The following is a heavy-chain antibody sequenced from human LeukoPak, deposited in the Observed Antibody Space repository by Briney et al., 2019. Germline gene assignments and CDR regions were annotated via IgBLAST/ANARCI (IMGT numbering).Heavy chain of an antibody. V-gene: IGHV1-69*01. Sequence: SVKVSCKASGGTFSSYAISWVRQAPGQGLEWMGGIIPIFGTANYAQKFQGRVTITADESTSTAYMELSSPRSEDTAVYYCARESGYCSSTSCFPFDYWGQGTLVTVSS. CDR1: GGTFSSYA. D-gene: IGHD2-2*01. J-gene: IGHJ4*02. CDR3: ARESGYCSSTSCFPFDY. CDR2: IIPIFGTA.